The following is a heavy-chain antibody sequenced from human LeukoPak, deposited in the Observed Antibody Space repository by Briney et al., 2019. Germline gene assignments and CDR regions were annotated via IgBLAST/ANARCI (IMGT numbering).Heavy chain of an antibody. V-gene: IGHV3-23*01. CDR2: TSSSDAGT. J-gene: IGHJ4*02. D-gene: IGHD3-10*01. Sequence: GGSLRLSCAASGFALSSYAVSWVRQAPGKGLEWVSATSSSDAGTYHAESVRGRFTISRDNSKNTLYLQMNSLRADDAAVYYCARVDNMVRGIIAYWGQGTLVTVSS. CDR3: ARVDNMVRGIIAY. CDR1: GFALSSYA.